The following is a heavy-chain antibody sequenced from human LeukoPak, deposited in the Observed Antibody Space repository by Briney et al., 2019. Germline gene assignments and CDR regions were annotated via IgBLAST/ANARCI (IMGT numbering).Heavy chain of an antibody. CDR1: GFTFNSYV. CDR2: ISSNGGST. V-gene: IGHV3-64D*09. CDR3: ASDRSLIASLYYFDN. D-gene: IGHD3-22*01. Sequence: PGGSLRLSCSASGFTFNSYVMHWVRQAPGKGLEYVSAISSNGGSTYYADSVKGRFTISRDNSKNTLYLQMSSLRGEDTAVYYCASDRSLIASLYYFDNWGQGTLVTVSS. J-gene: IGHJ4*02.